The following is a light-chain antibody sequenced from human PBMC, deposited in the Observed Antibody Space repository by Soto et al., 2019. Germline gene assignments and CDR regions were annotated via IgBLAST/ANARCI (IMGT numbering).Light chain of an antibody. J-gene: IGLJ3*02. Sequence: QSALTQPASVSGSPGQSITISCTGSGSDFRDYNYVSWYQQHPGKAPKLMIYEVSYRPSGVSNRFSGSKSGNTASLTISGLRAEDEADYHCSSYTGSSPLWVFGGGTKVTVL. CDR3: SSYTGSSPLWV. CDR1: GSDFRDYNY. V-gene: IGLV2-14*01. CDR2: EVS.